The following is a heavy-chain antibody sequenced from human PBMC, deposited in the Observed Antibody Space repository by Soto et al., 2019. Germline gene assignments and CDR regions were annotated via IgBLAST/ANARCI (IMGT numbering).Heavy chain of an antibody. D-gene: IGHD1-7*01. J-gene: IGHJ6*02. Sequence: AKVSCKASGYTFTSYGISWVRQAPGQGLEWMGWISAYNGNTNYAQKLQGRVTMTTDTSTSTAYMELRSLRSDDTAVYYCARDVTGTNNYYYGMDVWGQGTTVTVSS. CDR2: ISAYNGNT. CDR3: ARDVTGTNNYYYGMDV. V-gene: IGHV1-18*04. CDR1: GYTFTSYG.